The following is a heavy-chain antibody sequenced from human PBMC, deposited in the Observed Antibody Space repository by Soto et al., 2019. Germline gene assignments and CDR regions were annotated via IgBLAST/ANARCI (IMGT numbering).Heavy chain of an antibody. CDR1: GGTLNNYA. CDR3: ATDSNYDVSNSF. CDR2: ILPVSAPP. J-gene: IGHJ4*02. Sequence: AVKVSCKASGGTLNNYAINWVRQAPGQGLEWMGGILPVSAPPDYAQKFQGRVSITADHSTSTVYMELSRLKSDDTAVYFCATDSNYDVSNSFWGQGTLVTV. V-gene: IGHV1-69*13. D-gene: IGHD3-3*01.